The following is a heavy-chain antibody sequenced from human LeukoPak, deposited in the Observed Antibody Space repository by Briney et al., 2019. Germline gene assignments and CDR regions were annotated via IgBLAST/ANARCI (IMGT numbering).Heavy chain of an antibody. CDR1: GGSISSYY. Sequence: SETLSLTCTVSGGSISSYYWSWIRQPAGQGLEWIGRIYTSGSTNYNPSLKRRVTMSVDTSKNQFSLKLSSVTAADTAVYYCARVGRSLSGSHYYFDYWGQGTLVTVSS. CDR2: IYTSGST. D-gene: IGHD1-26*01. CDR3: ARVGRSLSGSHYYFDY. V-gene: IGHV4-4*07. J-gene: IGHJ4*02.